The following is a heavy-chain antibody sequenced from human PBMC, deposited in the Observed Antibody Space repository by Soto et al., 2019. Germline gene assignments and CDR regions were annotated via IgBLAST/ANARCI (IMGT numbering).Heavy chain of an antibody. CDR3: ARWKYCSGGSCYFRLDP. J-gene: IGHJ5*02. V-gene: IGHV1-69*13. Sequence: SVKVSCKASGVTFSSYAISWVRQAPGQGLEWMGGIIPIFGTANYAQKFQGRVTITADESTSTAYMELSSLRSEDTAVYYCARWKYCSGGSCYFRLDPWGQGTLVTVSS. CDR1: GVTFSSYA. CDR2: IIPIFGTA. D-gene: IGHD2-15*01.